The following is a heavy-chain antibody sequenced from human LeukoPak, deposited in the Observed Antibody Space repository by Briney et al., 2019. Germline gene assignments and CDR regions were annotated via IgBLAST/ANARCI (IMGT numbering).Heavy chain of an antibody. CDR3: ARLGVEMATITNLYYYYYMDV. J-gene: IGHJ6*03. CDR1: GGPISSGSYY. Sequence: SETLSLTCTVSGGPISSGSYYWSWIRQPAGKGLEWIGRIYTSGSTNYNPSLKSRVTMSVDTSKNQFSLKLSSVTAADTAVYYCARLGVEMATITNLYYYYYMDVWGKGTTVTVSS. CDR2: IYTSGST. D-gene: IGHD5-24*01. V-gene: IGHV4-61*02.